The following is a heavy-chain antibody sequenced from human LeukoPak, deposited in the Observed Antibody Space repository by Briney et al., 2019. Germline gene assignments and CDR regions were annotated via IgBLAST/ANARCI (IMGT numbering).Heavy chain of an antibody. V-gene: IGHV3-21*01. CDR3: ARDAPPVIVVVPAAIKDYMDV. Sequence: GGTLRLSCAASGFTFSSYSMNWVRQAPGKGLEWVSSISSSSSYIYYADSVKGRFTISRDNAKNSLYLQMNSLRAEDTAVYYCARDAPPVIVVVPAAIKDYMDVWGKGTTVTVSS. J-gene: IGHJ6*03. CDR2: ISSSSSYI. D-gene: IGHD2-2*01. CDR1: GFTFSSYS.